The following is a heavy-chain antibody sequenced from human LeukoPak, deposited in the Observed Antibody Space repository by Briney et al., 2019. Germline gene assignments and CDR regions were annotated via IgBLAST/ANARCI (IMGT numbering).Heavy chain of an antibody. V-gene: IGHV3-30*02. CDR3: AKDDYYDTSGYRD. J-gene: IGHJ4*02. Sequence: GGSLRLSCAASGFIFSSYGMHWVRQAPGKGLEWVAFIRYDGRNKYYADSVKGRFTISRDNPKNTLYLQMNSLRAEDTAVYYCAKDDYYDTSGYRDWGQGTLVTVSS. CDR1: GFIFSSYG. CDR2: IRYDGRNK. D-gene: IGHD3-22*01.